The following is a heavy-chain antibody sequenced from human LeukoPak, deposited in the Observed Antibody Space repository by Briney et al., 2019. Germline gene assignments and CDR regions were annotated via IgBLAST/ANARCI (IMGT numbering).Heavy chain of an antibody. CDR1: GDTFTSYD. J-gene: IGHJ6*03. V-gene: IGHV1-8*01. D-gene: IGHD3-10*01. CDR2: MNPNSGNT. Sequence: ASVKVSCKASGDTFTSYDINWVRQATGQGLEWMGWMNPNSGNTGYAQKFQGRVTMTRNTSISTAYMELSSLRSEDTAVYYCAIRYGSGEKYYYYSYMHVWGKGTTVTVSS. CDR3: AIRYGSGEKYYYYSYMHV.